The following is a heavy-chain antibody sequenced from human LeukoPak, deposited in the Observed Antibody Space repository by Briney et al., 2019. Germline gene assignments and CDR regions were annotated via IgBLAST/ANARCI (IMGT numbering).Heavy chain of an antibody. D-gene: IGHD1-26*01. CDR3: AKDQVGATNFDY. CDR2: ISGSGGST. CDR1: GFTFSSYA. V-gene: IGHV3-23*01. Sequence: GGSLRLSCAASGFTFSSYAMSWVRQAPGKGLEWVSAISGSGGSTYYADSVKGRFTISRDNSENTLYLQMNSLRAEDTAVYYCAKDQVGATNFDYWGQGTLVTVSS. J-gene: IGHJ4*02.